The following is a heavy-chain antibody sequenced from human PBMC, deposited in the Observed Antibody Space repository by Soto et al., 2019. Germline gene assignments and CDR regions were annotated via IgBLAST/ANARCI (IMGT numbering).Heavy chain of an antibody. Sequence: WWSLRLSCIASVLPRSNFAMMWFRQAPGKGLECVSGIYGSGRGIEYADSVRGRFTISRDNSKNTLYLQMNSLSAEDTAVYYCAKEGGRARGYNYGNTYFDYWGQGTRVTVSS. CDR1: VLPRSNFA. V-gene: IGHV3-23*01. CDR3: AKEGGRARGYNYGNTYFDY. J-gene: IGHJ4*02. CDR2: IYGSGRGI. D-gene: IGHD5-12*01.